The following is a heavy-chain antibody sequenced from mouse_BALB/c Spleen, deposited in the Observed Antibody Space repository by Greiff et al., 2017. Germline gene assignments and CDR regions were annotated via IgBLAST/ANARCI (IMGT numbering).Heavy chain of an antibody. CDR1: GYTFTDYS. Sequence: VQLQQSDAELVKPGASVKISCKASGYTFTDYSIHWVKQKPEQGLEWIGYISPGNGDIKYNEKFKGKATLTADKSSSTAYMQLNSLTSEDSAVFCCKRVGYDVDYWGQGTTLTVSS. CDR3: KRVGYDVDY. V-gene: IGHV1S53*02. J-gene: IGHJ2*01. D-gene: IGHD2-2*01. CDR2: ISPGNGDI.